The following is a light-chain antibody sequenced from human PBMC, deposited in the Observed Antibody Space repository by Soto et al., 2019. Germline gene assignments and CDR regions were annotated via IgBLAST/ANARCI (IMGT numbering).Light chain of an antibody. CDR2: DAS. Sequence: ESVMAQSRATLSVSPGERATLSCRASQSIGNKLVWYQQKPGQVPRLLIYDASTRATGIPARFSGSGSGAEFTFTISSLQSEDFAVYYCQPYNNWPLTFGGGTKVDIK. CDR3: QPYNNWPLT. V-gene: IGKV3-15*01. CDR1: QSIGNK. J-gene: IGKJ4*01.